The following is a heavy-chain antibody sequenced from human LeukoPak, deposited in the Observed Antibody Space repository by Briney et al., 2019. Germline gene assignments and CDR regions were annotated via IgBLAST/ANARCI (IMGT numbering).Heavy chain of an antibody. CDR3: ARWDSSSPEDDY. J-gene: IGHJ4*02. Sequence: PGGSLRLSCAASGFTFSSYSMNWVRQAPGKGLEWVSSISSSSSYIYYADSVKGRFTISRDNVKNSLYLQMNSLRAEDTAVYYCARWDSSSPEDDYWGQGTLVTVSS. V-gene: IGHV3-21*01. D-gene: IGHD6-13*01. CDR2: ISSSSSYI. CDR1: GFTFSSYS.